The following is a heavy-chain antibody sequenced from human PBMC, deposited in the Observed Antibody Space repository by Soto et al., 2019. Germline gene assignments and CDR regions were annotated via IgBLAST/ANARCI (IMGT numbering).Heavy chain of an antibody. CDR3: ARSVKDSSSPNYYYYYGMDV. V-gene: IGHV4-31*03. Sequence: SETLSLTCTVSGGSISSGGYYWSWIRQHPGKGLEWIGYIYYSGSTYYNPSLKSRVTISVDTSKNQFSLKLSSVTAADTAVYYCARSVKDSSSPNYYYYYGMDVWGQGTTVTVSS. CDR2: IYYSGST. CDR1: GGSISSGGYY. J-gene: IGHJ6*02. D-gene: IGHD6-6*01.